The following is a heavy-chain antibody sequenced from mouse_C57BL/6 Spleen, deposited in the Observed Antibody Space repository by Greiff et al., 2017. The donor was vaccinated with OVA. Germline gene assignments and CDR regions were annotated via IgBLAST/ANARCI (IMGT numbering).Heavy chain of an antibody. CDR2: INPNNGGT. V-gene: IGHV1-26*01. Sequence: VQLQQSGPELVKPGASVKISCKASGYTFTDYYMNWVKQSHGKSLEWIGDINPNNGGTSYNQKFKGKATLTVDKSSSTAYMELRSLTSEDSAVYYCARGSGGYYFDYWGQGTTLTVSS. CDR3: ARGSGGYYFDY. CDR1: GYTFTDYY. J-gene: IGHJ2*01.